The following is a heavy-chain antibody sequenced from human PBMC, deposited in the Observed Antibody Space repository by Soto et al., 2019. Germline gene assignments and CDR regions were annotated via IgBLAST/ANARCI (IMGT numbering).Heavy chain of an antibody. Sequence: QVQLVQSGAEVKKPGSSVKVSCKASGGTFSSYTISWVRQAPGQGLEWMGRIIPILGIANYAQKVQGRVTITADNSTSTAYMELSSLRSEDTAVYYCARDRGIAVAGTNYYYGMDVWGQGTTVTVSS. CDR2: IIPILGIA. D-gene: IGHD6-19*01. CDR3: ARDRGIAVAGTNYYYGMDV. V-gene: IGHV1-69*08. CDR1: GGTFSSYT. J-gene: IGHJ6*02.